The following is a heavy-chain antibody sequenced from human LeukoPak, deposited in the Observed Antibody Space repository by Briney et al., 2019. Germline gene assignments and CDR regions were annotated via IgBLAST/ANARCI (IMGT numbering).Heavy chain of an antibody. CDR3: ARVVVRGIIKGLWDY. Sequence: GASVKVSCKASGYTFTGYYMHWVRQAPGQGLEWMGWINPNSGGTNYAQKFQGRVTMTRDTSISTAYMELSRLRSDDMAVYYCARVVVRGIIKGLWDYWGQGTLVTVSS. CDR1: GYTFTGYY. D-gene: IGHD3-10*01. J-gene: IGHJ4*02. V-gene: IGHV1-2*02. CDR2: INPNSGGT.